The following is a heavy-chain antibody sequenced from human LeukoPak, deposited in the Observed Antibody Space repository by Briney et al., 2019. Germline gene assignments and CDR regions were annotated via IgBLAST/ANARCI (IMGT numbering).Heavy chain of an antibody. CDR3: ARHLGWLSDPHYYYYYMDV. Sequence: PSETLSLTCTVSGGSISSYYWSWIRQPAGKGLEWIGRIYTSGSTNYNPSLKSRVTISVDKSKNQFSLKLSSVTAADTAVYYCARHLGWLSDPHYYYYYMDVWGKGTTVTVSS. CDR2: IYTSGST. D-gene: IGHD3-22*01. CDR1: GGSISSYY. V-gene: IGHV4-4*07. J-gene: IGHJ6*03.